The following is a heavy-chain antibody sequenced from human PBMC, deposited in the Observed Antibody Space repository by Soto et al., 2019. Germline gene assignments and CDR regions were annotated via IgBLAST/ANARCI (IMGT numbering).Heavy chain of an antibody. J-gene: IGHJ6*03. CDR1: GGSISSYY. CDR2: IYYSGST. CDR3: ARVRCSGGSCEHSYYYYYYMDV. D-gene: IGHD2-15*01. V-gene: IGHV4-59*01. Sequence: SETLSLTCTVSGGSISSYYWSWIRQPPGKGLEWIGYIYYSGSTNYNPSLKSRVTISVDTSKNQFSLKLSSVTAADTAVYYCARVRCSGGSCEHSYYYYYYMDVWGKGTTVTVSS.